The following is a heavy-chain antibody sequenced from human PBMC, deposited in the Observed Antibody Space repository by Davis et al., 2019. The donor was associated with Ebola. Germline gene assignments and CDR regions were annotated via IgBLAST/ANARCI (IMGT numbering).Heavy chain of an antibody. CDR3: ARAMRLATYYYYGMDV. CDR1: GYTFTNYY. D-gene: IGHD5-12*01. CDR2: INPNDGRT. V-gene: IGHV1-46*01. Sequence: AASVKVSCKASGYTFTNYYMHWVRQAPGQGLEWMGMINPNDGRTIYAQKFQGRVTMTRDTSTSTVYMELSSLRSEDTAVYYCARAMRLATYYYYGMDVWGKGTTVTVSS. J-gene: IGHJ6*04.